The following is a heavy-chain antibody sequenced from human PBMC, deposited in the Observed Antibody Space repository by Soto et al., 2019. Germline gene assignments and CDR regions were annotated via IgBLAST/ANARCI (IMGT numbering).Heavy chain of an antibody. J-gene: IGHJ6*03. CDR2: TYYRSKWYN. V-gene: IGHV6-1*01. CDR1: VDSVSSNSAA. Sequence: SQTLSLTCAISVDSVSSNSAAWNWIRQSPSRGLEWLGRTYYRSKWYNDYAVSVKSRITINPDTSKNQFSLQLNSVTPEDTAVYYCARAVDTAMVYPAPLDYYYYMDVWGKGTTVTVSS. D-gene: IGHD5-18*01. CDR3: ARAVDTAMVYPAPLDYYYYMDV.